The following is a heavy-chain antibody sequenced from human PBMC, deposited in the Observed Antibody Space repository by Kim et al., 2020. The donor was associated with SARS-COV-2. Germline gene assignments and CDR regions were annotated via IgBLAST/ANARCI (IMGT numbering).Heavy chain of an antibody. CDR2: INNDGSST. Sequence: GGSLRLSCAGSGFTFGTYWMHWVRQVPGKGLVWVSRINNDGSSTEYAHSVKGRFTISRDNAKNTLYLQMNSLRDEDTGLYFCVRDSWVTRCDSWGRGTLVTVSS. CDR3: VRDSWVTRCDS. J-gene: IGHJ5*01. D-gene: IGHD2-21*02. CDR1: GFTFGTYW. V-gene: IGHV3-74*01.